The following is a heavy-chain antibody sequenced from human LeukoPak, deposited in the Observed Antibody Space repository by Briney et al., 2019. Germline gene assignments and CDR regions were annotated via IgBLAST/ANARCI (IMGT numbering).Heavy chain of an antibody. D-gene: IGHD3-10*01. CDR3: ARDKTHFPDMVRGEYNWFDP. V-gene: IGHV1-18*01. CDR1: GYTFTSYG. J-gene: IGHJ5*02. CDR2: ISAYNGNT. Sequence: ASVKVSCKASGYTFTSYGISWVRQAPGQGLEWMGWISAYNGNTNYAQKLQGRVTMTTDTSTSTAYMELRSLRSDDTAVYYCARDKTHFPDMVRGEYNWFDPWGQGTLVTVSS.